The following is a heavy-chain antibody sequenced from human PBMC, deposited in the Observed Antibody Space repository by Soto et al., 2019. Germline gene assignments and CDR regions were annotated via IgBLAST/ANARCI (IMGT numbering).Heavy chain of an antibody. D-gene: IGHD3-9*01. Sequence: PSETLSLTCAVSGGSISIYYLSWIRQPPGKGLEWIGYIYYSGSTNYNPSLKSRVTISVDTSKNQFSLKLSSVTAADTAVYYCARETYYDILTGYYSERAFDIWGQGTMVTVSS. V-gene: IGHV4-59*01. CDR3: ARETYYDILTGYYSERAFDI. CDR2: IYYSGST. CDR1: GGSISIYY. J-gene: IGHJ3*02.